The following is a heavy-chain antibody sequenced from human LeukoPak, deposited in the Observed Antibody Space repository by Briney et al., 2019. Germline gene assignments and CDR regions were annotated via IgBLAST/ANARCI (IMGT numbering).Heavy chain of an antibody. Sequence: SETLSLTCTVSGGSISSYYWSWIRQPPGKGLEWIGYIYYSGSTNYNPSLKSRVTISVDTSKNQFSLKLSSVTAADTAVYYCARHDFWSGYYPGAFDIWGQGTMVTVSS. V-gene: IGHV4-59*08. D-gene: IGHD3-3*01. CDR3: ARHDFWSGYYPGAFDI. CDR1: GGSISSYY. CDR2: IYYSGST. J-gene: IGHJ3*02.